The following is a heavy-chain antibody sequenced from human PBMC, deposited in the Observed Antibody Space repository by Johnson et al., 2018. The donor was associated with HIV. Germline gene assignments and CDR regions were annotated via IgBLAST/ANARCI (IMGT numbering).Heavy chain of an antibody. CDR2: ISYDGSNK. CDR3: ARDGPYYDSSGYYYGTVFYAFDI. Sequence: VQLVESGGGLVQPGGSLRLSCAASGFTFSSYAMHWVRQAPGMGLGWVALISYDGSNKYYADSVTGRFIISRATSKNTLYLQMNSLRAEDTAVYYCARDGPYYDSSGYYYGTVFYAFDIWGQGTMVTVSS. J-gene: IGHJ3*02. CDR1: GFTFSSYA. D-gene: IGHD3-22*01. V-gene: IGHV3-30*04.